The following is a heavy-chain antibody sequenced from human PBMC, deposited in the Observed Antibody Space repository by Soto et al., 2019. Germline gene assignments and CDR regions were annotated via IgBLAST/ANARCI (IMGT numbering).Heavy chain of an antibody. D-gene: IGHD3-22*01. V-gene: IGHV1-18*01. CDR1: GYTFTSYG. Sequence: GASVKVSCKASGYTFTSYGISGVRQAPGQGLEWMGWISAYNGNTNYAQKLQGRVTMTTDTSTSTAYMELRSLRSDDTAVYYCARARRAPGYYYDSSGSPSWFDPWGQGTLVTVSS. CDR2: ISAYNGNT. J-gene: IGHJ5*02. CDR3: ARARRAPGYYYDSSGSPSWFDP.